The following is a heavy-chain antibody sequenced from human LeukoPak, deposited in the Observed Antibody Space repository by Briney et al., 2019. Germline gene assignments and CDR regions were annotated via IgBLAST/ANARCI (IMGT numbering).Heavy chain of an antibody. CDR1: GFTFSSYA. CDR3: AKVSSGWYEDHFDF. V-gene: IGHV3-23*01. CDR2: ISGGGGTTT. J-gene: IGHJ4*02. Sequence: PGGSLRLSCAASGFTFSSYAMSWVRQAPGKGLEWVSGISGGGGTTTYNADSVKGRFTISRDISKNTVYLQMNSLRGDDTAVYYCAKVSSGWYEDHFDFWGQGTLVTVSS. D-gene: IGHD6-19*01.